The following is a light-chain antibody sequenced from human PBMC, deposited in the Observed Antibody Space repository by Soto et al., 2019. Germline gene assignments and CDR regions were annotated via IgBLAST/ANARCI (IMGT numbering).Light chain of an antibody. V-gene: IGKV2D-29*02. CDR2: EVS. Sequence: VLTQTPLSLSVTPGQPASISCKSTQSLLHSNGNTYLYWYLQKPGQSPKLLIFEVSKRISGVPDRFSGSGSGTDFTLKISRVEAEDIGVYYCMQSIELPITFGQGTRLEIK. CDR3: MQSIELPIT. CDR1: QSLLHSNGNTY. J-gene: IGKJ5*01.